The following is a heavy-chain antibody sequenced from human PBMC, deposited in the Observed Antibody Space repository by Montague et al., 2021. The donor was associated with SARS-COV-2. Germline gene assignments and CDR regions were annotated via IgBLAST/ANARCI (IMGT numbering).Heavy chain of an antibody. CDR3: ATSGAPNLGDS. J-gene: IGHJ4*02. V-gene: IGHV3-53*01. Sequence: SLRLSCAASGFIVSNKYMSWVRQAAVKGLDWVSIIYPDGSTYYSXSLKGRFTISRDNSKNTLYLQMNDLEPEDTAVYYCATSGAPNLGDSWGQGTLVTVSS. CDR1: GFIVSNKY. CDR2: IYPDGST. D-gene: IGHD2-8*01.